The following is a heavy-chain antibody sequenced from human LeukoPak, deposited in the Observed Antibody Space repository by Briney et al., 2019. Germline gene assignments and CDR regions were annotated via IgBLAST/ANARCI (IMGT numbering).Heavy chain of an antibody. V-gene: IGHV1-2*06. D-gene: IGHD3-22*01. J-gene: IGHJ3*01. CDR2: VNPDSGGI. CDR3: ARAQNYHDRSGYSDDTFDV. Sequence: ASVKVSCKASGYTFTDNYIHWVRQAPGQGLEWMGRVNPDSGGINYAQKFQGRVTVTRDTSINTAFAELRRLRSDDTATYYCARAQNYHDRSGYSDDTFDVWGHGTMITVSS. CDR1: GYTFTDNY.